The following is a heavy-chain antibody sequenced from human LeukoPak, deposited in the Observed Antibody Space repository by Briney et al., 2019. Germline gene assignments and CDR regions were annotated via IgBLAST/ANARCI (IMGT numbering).Heavy chain of an antibody. Sequence: GGSLRLSCAASGFTFSSYEMNWVRQAPGKALGWVSYISSSGSTIYYADSVKGRFTISRDNAKNSLYLQMNSLRAEDTAVYYCARERGAFDYWGQGTLVTVSS. CDR1: GFTFSSYE. D-gene: IGHD3-16*01. V-gene: IGHV3-48*03. J-gene: IGHJ4*02. CDR2: ISSSGSTI. CDR3: ARERGAFDY.